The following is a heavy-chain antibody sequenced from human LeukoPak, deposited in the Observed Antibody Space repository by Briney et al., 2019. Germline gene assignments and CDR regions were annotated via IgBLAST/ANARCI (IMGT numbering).Heavy chain of an antibody. D-gene: IGHD2-21*02. CDR1: GGTFSSYA. V-gene: IGHV1-69*05. CDR3: ARGPFKGYCGGDCYALRYYYYYMDV. Sequence: SVKVSCKASGGTFSSYAISWVRQAPGQGLEWMGGIIPIFGTANYAQKFQGRVTITTDESTSAAYMELSSLRSEDTAVYYCARGPFKGYCGGDCYALRYYYYYMDVWGKGTTVTVSS. J-gene: IGHJ6*03. CDR2: IIPIFGTA.